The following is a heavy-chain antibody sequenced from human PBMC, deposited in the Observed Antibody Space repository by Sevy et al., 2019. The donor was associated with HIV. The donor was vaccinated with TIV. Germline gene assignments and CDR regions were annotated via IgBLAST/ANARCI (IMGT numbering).Heavy chain of an antibody. D-gene: IGHD1-1*01. V-gene: IGHV3-49*03. CDR3: TRVTGTIVSYYYFGMDV. Sequence: GGSLRLSCTASGFTFGDYAMNWFRQAPGKGLEWVGFIRTKVYGGTTEYAASVKGRFTISRDDSKSIAYLQMNSLKTEDTAVYYCTRVTGTIVSYYYFGMDVWGQGTTVTVSS. CDR2: IRTKVYGGTT. J-gene: IGHJ6*02. CDR1: GFTFGDYA.